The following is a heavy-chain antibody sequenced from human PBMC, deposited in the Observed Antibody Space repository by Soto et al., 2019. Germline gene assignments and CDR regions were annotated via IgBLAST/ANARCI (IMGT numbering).Heavy chain of an antibody. CDR3: ARGFRNAFNV. CDR1: GFTFSGYS. V-gene: IGHV3-21*01. Sequence: EVQLVESGGGLVKPGGSLRLSCVVSGFTFSGYSINWVRQAPGKGLGCVSYISGPSIYIYYADSGKGRFTISRDNAKSAVYLQMNSLRAEDTAVYYCARGFRNAFNVWGQGTTVGVSS. CDR2: ISGPSIYI. J-gene: IGHJ6*02.